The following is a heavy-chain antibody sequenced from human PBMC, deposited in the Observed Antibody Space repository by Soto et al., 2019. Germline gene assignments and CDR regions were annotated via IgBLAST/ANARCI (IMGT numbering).Heavy chain of an antibody. V-gene: IGHV1-18*01. CDR1: GYTFTSYG. CDR2: ISAYNGNT. Sequence: QVQLVQSGAGVKKPGASVKVSCKASGYTFTSYGISWVRQAPGQGLEWMGWISAYNGNTNYAQKLQGRVTMTTDTPTSTAYIELSSLSSDDTAVYYCARRLWFGDIDYWCQGTLVTVSS. CDR3: ARRLWFGDIDY. D-gene: IGHD3-10*01. J-gene: IGHJ4*02.